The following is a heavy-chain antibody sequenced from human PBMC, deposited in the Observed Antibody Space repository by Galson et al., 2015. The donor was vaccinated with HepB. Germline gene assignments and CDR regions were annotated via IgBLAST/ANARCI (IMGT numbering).Heavy chain of an antibody. V-gene: IGHV3-23*01. Sequence: SLRLSCAASGFTFSSYAMSWVRQAPGKGLEWVSAISGSGVSTYYADSVKGRFTTSRDNSKNTLYLQMNSLRAEDTAVYYCAKRGGYFDSSGYYVIDYWGQGTLVTVSS. CDR2: ISGSGVST. CDR1: GFTFSSYA. D-gene: IGHD3-22*01. J-gene: IGHJ4*02. CDR3: AKRGGYFDSSGYYVIDY.